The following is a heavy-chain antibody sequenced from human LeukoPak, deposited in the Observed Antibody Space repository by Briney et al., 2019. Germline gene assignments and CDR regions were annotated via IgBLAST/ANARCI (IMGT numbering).Heavy chain of an antibody. CDR1: GGSISSYY. D-gene: IGHD3-3*01. V-gene: IGHV4-59*08. CDR2: IYYSGST. Sequence: SETLSLTCTVSGGSISSYYWSWIRQPPGKGLEWIGYIYYSGSTNYNPSLKSRVTISVDTSKNQFSLKLSSVTAADTAVYYCARTRITIFGVVSTFDYWGQGTLVTVSS. J-gene: IGHJ4*02. CDR3: ARTRITIFGVVSTFDY.